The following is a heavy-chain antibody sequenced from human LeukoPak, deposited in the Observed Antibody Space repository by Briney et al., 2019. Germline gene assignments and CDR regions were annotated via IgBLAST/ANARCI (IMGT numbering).Heavy chain of an antibody. V-gene: IGHV3-48*03. Sequence: GGSLRLSCAASRFTFSSYEMNWVRQAPGKGLEWVSYISGSGIKRYADSVKGRFTISRDNAKNSLYLQMNSLRVEGTAVYYCAREDTGVAFDIWGQGTTVTV. J-gene: IGHJ3*02. CDR1: RFTFSSYE. CDR3: AREDTGVAFDI. CDR2: ISGSGIK. D-gene: IGHD2-8*01.